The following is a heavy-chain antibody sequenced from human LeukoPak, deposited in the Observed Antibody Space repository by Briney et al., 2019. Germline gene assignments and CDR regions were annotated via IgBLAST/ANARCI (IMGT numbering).Heavy chain of an antibody. Sequence: GGSLRLSCAASGFTVSSNYMSWVRQAPGKGLEWVSVIYSGGKTYYADSVKGRFTISRDNSKNTLYLQMNSLRAEDTAVYYCARDGGNYYPAYWGQGTLVTVSS. D-gene: IGHD1-26*01. CDR1: GFTVSSNY. J-gene: IGHJ4*02. V-gene: IGHV3-53*01. CDR2: IYSGGKT. CDR3: ARDGGNYYPAY.